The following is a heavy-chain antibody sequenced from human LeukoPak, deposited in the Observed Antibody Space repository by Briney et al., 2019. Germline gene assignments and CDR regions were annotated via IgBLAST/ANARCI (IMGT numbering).Heavy chain of an antibody. CDR1: GFTFSSYA. V-gene: IGHV3-30*04. D-gene: IGHD3-16*02. CDR3: ARGPSL. CDR2: ISYDGSNK. J-gene: IGHJ4*02. Sequence: PGGSLRLSCAASGFTFSSYAMHWVRQAPGKGLEWVAVISYDGSNKYYADSVKGRFTISRDNSKNTLYLQMNSLRAEDTAVYYCARGPSLWGQGTLVTVSS.